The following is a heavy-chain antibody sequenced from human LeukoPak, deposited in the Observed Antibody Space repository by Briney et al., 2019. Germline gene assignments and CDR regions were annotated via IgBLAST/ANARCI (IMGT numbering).Heavy chain of an antibody. CDR3: ASLEYSSSSAAFDI. D-gene: IGHD6-6*01. V-gene: IGHV1-69*13. J-gene: IGHJ3*02. Sequence: GASVKVSCKASGGTFSSYAISWVRQAPGQGLEWMGGIIPIFGTANYAQKFQGRVTITADESTSTAYMELSSLRFEDTAVYYCASLEYSSSSAAFDIWGQGTMVTVSS. CDR1: GGTFSSYA. CDR2: IIPIFGTA.